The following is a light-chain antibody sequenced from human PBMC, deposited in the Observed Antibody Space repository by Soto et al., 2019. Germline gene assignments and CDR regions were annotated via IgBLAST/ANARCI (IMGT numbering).Light chain of an antibody. CDR3: QHYGSSRT. Sequence: DMVLTQSPGTLSLSPGERATLSCRASQSVSSSYLAWYQQKPGQAPRLLIYDASRRATGIPDRFSGSGSGTDFTLTISRLEPDDFAVYYCQHYGSSRTFGQGTKLEIK. CDR2: DAS. CDR1: QSVSSSY. J-gene: IGKJ2*01. V-gene: IGKV3-20*01.